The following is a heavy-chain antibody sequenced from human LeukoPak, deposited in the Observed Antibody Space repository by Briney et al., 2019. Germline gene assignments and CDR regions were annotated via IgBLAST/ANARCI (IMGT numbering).Heavy chain of an antibody. J-gene: IGHJ4*02. V-gene: IGHV4-30-4*08. CDR3: ARGGYSYVDY. Sequence: SETLSLTCTVSGGSISSGDYYWSWIRQPPGKGLEWIAYIYYSGTTYYNPSLKSRVSISVDTSKQFSLKLSSVTAADTAVYYCARGGYSYVDYWGQGTLVTVSS. CDR1: GGSISSGDYY. D-gene: IGHD5-18*01. CDR2: IYYSGTT.